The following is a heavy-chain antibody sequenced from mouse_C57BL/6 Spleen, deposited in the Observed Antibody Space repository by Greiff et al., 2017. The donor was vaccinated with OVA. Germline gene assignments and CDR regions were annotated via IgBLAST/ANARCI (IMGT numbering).Heavy chain of an antibody. V-gene: IGHV1-55*01. D-gene: IGHD1-1*01. J-gene: IGHJ2*01. Sequence: VQLQQSGAELVKPGASVKMSCKASGYTFTSYWITWVKQRPGQGLEWIGDIYPGSGSTNYNEKFKSKATLTVDTSSSTAYMQLSSLTSEDSAVYYCARSDYYGSSSHYFDYWGQGTTLTVSS. CDR3: ARSDYYGSSSHYFDY. CDR1: GYTFTSYW. CDR2: IYPGSGST.